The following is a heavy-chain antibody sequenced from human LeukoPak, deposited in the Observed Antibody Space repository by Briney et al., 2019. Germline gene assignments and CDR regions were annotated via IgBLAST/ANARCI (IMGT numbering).Heavy chain of an antibody. Sequence: ASVKVSFKASGYTFTSYYMHWVRQAPGQGLEWMGIINPSGGSTSYAQKFQGRVTMTRDTSTSTVYMELSSLRSEDTAVYYCARDPAYCSSTSCSRGWFDPWGQGTLVTVSS. CDR1: GYTFTSYY. CDR2: INPSGGST. CDR3: ARDPAYCSSTSCSRGWFDP. J-gene: IGHJ5*02. V-gene: IGHV1-46*01. D-gene: IGHD2-2*01.